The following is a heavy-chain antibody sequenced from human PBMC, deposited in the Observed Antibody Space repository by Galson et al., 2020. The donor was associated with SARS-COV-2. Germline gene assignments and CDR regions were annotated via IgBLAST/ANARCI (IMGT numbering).Heavy chain of an antibody. CDR1: GYIFGDYG. CDR2: IRSKAFSETT. V-gene: IGHV3-49*04. Sequence: GGSLRLSCTGSGYIFGDYGVNWVRQDPGKGLEWVGFIRSKAFSETTQYAASVRGRFTISRDDSKSIAYLQMNSLKTEDTAVYYCARALLLDSWGQGTLVTVSS. D-gene: IGHD3-10*01. J-gene: IGHJ4*02. CDR3: ARALLLDS.